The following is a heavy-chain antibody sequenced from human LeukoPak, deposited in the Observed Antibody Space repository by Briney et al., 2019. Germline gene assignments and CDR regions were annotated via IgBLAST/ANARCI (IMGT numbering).Heavy chain of an antibody. CDR1: GFTFSSNE. Sequence: QPGGSLRLSCAASGFTFSSNEMSWVRQAPGKGLEWVSYISSSGSTIYYADSVKGRFTVSRDNAKNSLYLQMNSLRAGDTAVYYCARDLGNGWYSGFDYWGQGTLVTVSS. CDR2: ISSSGSTI. V-gene: IGHV3-48*03. D-gene: IGHD6-19*01. J-gene: IGHJ4*02. CDR3: ARDLGNGWYSGFDY.